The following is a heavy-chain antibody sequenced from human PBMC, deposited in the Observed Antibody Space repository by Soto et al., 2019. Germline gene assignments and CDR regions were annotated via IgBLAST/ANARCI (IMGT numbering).Heavy chain of an antibody. J-gene: IGHJ6*03. CDR1: GDTFSRYT. Sequence: QVQLVQSGVEVQKPGSSVKVSCKTSGDTFSRYTFSWVRQAPGQGLEWMGRIIPLTDIANYAHKFHGRVTITADIPTSTAYMELNSLTSEYTAVYYSARYVENRDYMDIWGKGTAVTVSS. D-gene: IGHD3-16*01. V-gene: IGHV1-69*02. CDR3: ARYVENRDYMDI. CDR2: IIPLTDIA.